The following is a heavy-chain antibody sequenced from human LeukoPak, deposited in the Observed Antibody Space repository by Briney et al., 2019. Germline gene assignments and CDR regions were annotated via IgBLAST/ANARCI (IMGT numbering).Heavy chain of an antibody. CDR2: ISLSDSI. CDR1: GFTFSSYA. J-gene: IGHJ3*02. CDR3: AKVATPNTLDALDI. D-gene: IGHD1/OR15-1a*01. V-gene: IGHV3-23*01. Sequence: GGSLRLSCAASGFTFSSYAMSWVRQAPGKGLEWVSLISLSDSIFYADSVKGRFTISRDNSKSTVHLQMDGLRVDDTAVYYCAKVATPNTLDALDIWGQGTMVTVSS.